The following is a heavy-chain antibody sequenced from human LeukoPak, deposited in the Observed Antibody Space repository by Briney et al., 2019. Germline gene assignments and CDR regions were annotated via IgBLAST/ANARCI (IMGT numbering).Heavy chain of an antibody. CDR1: GYTFTSYG. CDR3: ARDGMDLGYCSGGSCYYDY. J-gene: IGHJ4*02. V-gene: IGHV1-18*01. Sequence: ASVKVSCKASGYTFTSYGISWVRQAPGQGLEWMGWMSAYNANTNYAQKLQGRVTMTTDTSTSTAYMEVRSLRYDDTAVYYCARDGMDLGYCSGGSCYYDYWGQGTLVTVSS. CDR2: MSAYNANT. D-gene: IGHD2-15*01.